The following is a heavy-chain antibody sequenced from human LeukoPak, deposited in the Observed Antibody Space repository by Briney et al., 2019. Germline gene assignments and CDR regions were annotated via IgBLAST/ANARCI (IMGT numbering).Heavy chain of an antibody. Sequence: GGSLRLSCAASGFTFSSYGMHWVRQAPGKGLEWVAVISYDGSSKYYADSVKGRFTISRDNSKNTLYLQMNSLRAEDTAVYYCAKEARGVLWFGTARGRGQGTLVTVSS. J-gene: IGHJ4*02. D-gene: IGHD3-10*01. CDR2: ISYDGSSK. CDR3: AKEARGVLWFGTARG. CDR1: GFTFSSYG. V-gene: IGHV3-30*18.